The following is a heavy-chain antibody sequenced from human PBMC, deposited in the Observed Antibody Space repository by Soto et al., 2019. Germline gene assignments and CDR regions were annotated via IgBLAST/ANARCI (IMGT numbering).Heavy chain of an antibody. CDR1: GGTFSSYA. J-gene: IGHJ4*02. V-gene: IGHV1-69*13. CDR3: ARSPVAAGRGPYYFDY. Sequence: SVKVSCKASGGTFSSYAISWVRQAPGQGLEWMGGIIPIFGTANYAQKFQGRVTITADESTSTAYMELSSLRSEDTAVYYCARSPVAAGRGPYYFDYWGQGTLVTVSS. CDR2: IIPIFGTA. D-gene: IGHD6-13*01.